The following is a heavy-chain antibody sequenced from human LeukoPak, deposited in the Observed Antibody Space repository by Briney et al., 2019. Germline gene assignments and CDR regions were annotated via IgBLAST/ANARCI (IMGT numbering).Heavy chain of an antibody. J-gene: IGHJ4*02. CDR2: INHSGST. CDR3: ARARLSIVRGITNFDY. Sequence: SETLSLTCAVYGGSFSGYYWSWIRQPPGKGLEWIGEINHSGSTNYNPSLKSRVTISVDTSKNQFSLILSSVTAADTAVYFCARARLSIVRGITNFDYWGQGTVVTVSS. D-gene: IGHD3-10*01. V-gene: IGHV4-34*01. CDR1: GGSFSGYY.